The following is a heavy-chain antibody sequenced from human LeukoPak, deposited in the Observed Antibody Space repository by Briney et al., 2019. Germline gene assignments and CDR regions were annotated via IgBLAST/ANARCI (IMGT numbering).Heavy chain of an antibody. Sequence: GGSLRLSCAVSGFDVSSHHMVWVRQAPGKGLEWVSSVNFRVTISYYADSVKGRFTISRDNSKNTLFLQMDSLRAEDAAIYYCAQGERGIDYWGQGTLVTVSS. CDR3: AQGERGIDY. D-gene: IGHD7-27*01. V-gene: IGHV3-23*01. CDR1: GFDVSSHH. J-gene: IGHJ4*02. CDR2: VNFRVTIS.